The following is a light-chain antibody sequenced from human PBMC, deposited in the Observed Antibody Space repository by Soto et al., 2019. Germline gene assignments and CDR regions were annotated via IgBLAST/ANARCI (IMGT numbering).Light chain of an antibody. CDR2: DAS. V-gene: IGKV3-11*01. J-gene: IGKJ2*01. CDR1: QSVSSY. CDR3: QQYGSSPPYT. Sequence: EIVLTQSPATLSLSPGERATLSCRASQSVSSYLAWYQQKPGQAPRRLLYDASNRATGIPARFSGSGSGTDFTLTISRLEPEDFAVYYCQQYGSSPPYTFGQGTKLEIK.